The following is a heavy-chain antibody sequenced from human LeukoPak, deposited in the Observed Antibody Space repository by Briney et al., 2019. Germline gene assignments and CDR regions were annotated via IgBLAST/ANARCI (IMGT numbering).Heavy chain of an antibody. CDR1: GYTFTSYD. J-gene: IGHJ4*02. V-gene: IGHV1-8*01. D-gene: IGHD1-26*01. CDR3: ATKVGATVILDY. Sequence: ASVKVSCKSSGYTFTSYDINWVRQATGQGLEWMGWMNPNSGNTGYAQKFQGRVTMTRNTSISTAYMELSSLRSEDTAVYYCATKVGATVILDYWGQGTLVTVSS. CDR2: MNPNSGNT.